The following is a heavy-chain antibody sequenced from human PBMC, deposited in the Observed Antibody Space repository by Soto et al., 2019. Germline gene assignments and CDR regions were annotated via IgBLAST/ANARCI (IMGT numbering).Heavy chain of an antibody. CDR2: IDNAGSSA. CDR3: SRVGGSVSGMEV. V-gene: IGHV3-74*01. Sequence: EVQLVESGGGLVQPGGSLRLSCAASGFTFSIYWMHWVRQAPGKGPVWVSRIDNAGSSARYADSVKGRFTISRDNGKRTVYMQMNSLRAEDTAVYYCSRVGGSVSGMEVWGQGTTVTVCS. J-gene: IGHJ6*02. D-gene: IGHD1-26*01. CDR1: GFTFSIYW.